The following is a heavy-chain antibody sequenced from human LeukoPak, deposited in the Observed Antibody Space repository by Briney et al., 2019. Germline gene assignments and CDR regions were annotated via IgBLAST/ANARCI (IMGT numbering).Heavy chain of an antibody. V-gene: IGHV3-48*03. D-gene: IGHD6-13*01. J-gene: IGHJ4*02. CDR1: GFTFSSYE. CDR2: ISSSGSTI. Sequence: GGSLRLSCAASGFTFSSYEMNWVRQAPGKGLEWVSYISSSGSTIYYADSVKGRFTISRDDARNSLYLQMNSLRAEDTAVYYCASAFDGSWYRRPFDYWGQGTLVTVSS. CDR3: ASAFDGSWYRRPFDY.